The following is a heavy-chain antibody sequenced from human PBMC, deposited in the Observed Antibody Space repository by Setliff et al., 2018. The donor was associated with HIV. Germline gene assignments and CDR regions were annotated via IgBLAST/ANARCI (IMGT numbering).Heavy chain of an antibody. CDR2: ISSSGSTI. V-gene: IGHV3-11*04. J-gene: IGHJ4*02. Sequence: GGSLRLSCAASGFTFNKAWMSWVRQAPGKGLEWVSHISSSGSTIYYADSVKGRFTISRDNAKNSLFLQMNSLRAEDTAVYYCARSSTLPWELPYFDYWGQGTLVTVS. CDR3: ARSSTLPWELPYFDY. CDR1: GFTFNKAW. D-gene: IGHD1-26*01.